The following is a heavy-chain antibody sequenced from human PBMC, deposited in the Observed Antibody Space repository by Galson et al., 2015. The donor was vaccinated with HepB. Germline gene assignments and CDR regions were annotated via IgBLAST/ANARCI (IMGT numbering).Heavy chain of an antibody. Sequence: SLRLSCAASGFTFNTYGMHWVRQAPGKGLEWVANIWYDGSKKSYAGSVKGRFTLSRDNSRNMLYLQMDSLRAEDTAVYYCTRDLYEFDYYYGMDIWGRGTTVTVSS. D-gene: IGHD3/OR15-3a*01. J-gene: IGHJ6*02. CDR2: IWYDGSKK. V-gene: IGHV3-33*01. CDR1: GFTFNTYG. CDR3: TRDLYEFDYYYGMDI.